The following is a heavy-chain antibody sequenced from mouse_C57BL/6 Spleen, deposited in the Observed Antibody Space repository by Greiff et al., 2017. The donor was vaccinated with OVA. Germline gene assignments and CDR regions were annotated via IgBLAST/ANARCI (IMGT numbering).Heavy chain of an antibody. CDR3: VRDPPYYNMDY. CDR1: GFTFNTYA. V-gene: IGHV10-3*01. J-gene: IGHJ4*01. Sequence: EVMLVESGGGLVQPKGSLKLSCAASGFTFNTYALHWVLQAPGQGLEWVARIRSKSSNYATYYADSVKARFTISRDDSQSMLYLQMNNLQTEDTAMYYCVRDPPYYNMDYWGQGTSVTVSS. CDR2: IRSKSSNYAT.